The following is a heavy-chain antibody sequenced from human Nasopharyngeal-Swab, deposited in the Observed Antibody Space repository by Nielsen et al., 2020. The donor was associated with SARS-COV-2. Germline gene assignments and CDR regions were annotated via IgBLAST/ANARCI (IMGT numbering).Heavy chain of an antibody. CDR3: ARGVRVAAADYFDY. V-gene: IGHV3-30-3*01. J-gene: IGHJ4*02. CDR2: ISYDGSNK. D-gene: IGHD6-13*01. Sequence: VREAEGKGLEWVAVISYDGSNKYYADSVKGRFTISRDNSKNTLYLQMNSLRAEDTAVYYCARGVRVAAADYFDYWGQGTLVTVSS.